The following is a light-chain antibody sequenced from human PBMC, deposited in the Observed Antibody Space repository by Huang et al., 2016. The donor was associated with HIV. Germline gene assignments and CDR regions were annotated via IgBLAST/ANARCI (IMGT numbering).Light chain of an antibody. V-gene: IGKV3-15*01. CDR3: QQYNNWPYT. Sequence: ETVMTQSPATLSVSPGERDTLSCRASQSVSSNLAWYQQKPGQAPRLLIYGASTRATGIPARLSGSGSGTEFTLTISSLQSEDFAFYYCQQYNNWPYTFGQGTKLEI. J-gene: IGKJ2*01. CDR1: QSVSSN. CDR2: GAS.